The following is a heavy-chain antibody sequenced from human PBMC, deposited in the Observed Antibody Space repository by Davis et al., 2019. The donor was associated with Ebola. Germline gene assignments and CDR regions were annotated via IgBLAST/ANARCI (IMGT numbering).Heavy chain of an antibody. V-gene: IGHV1-69*13. CDR1: GGTFSSYA. J-gene: IGHJ1*01. CDR3: ARTEWELLTLAEYFQH. CDR2: IIPIFGTA. Sequence: SVKVSCKASGGTFSSYAISWVRQAPGQGLEWMGGIIPIFGTANYAQKFQGRVTITADESTSTAYMELSSLRSEDTAVYYCARTEWELLTLAEYFQHWGQGTLVTVSS. D-gene: IGHD1-26*01.